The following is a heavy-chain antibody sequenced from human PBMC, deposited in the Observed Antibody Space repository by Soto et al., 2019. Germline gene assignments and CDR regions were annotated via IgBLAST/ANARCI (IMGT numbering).Heavy chain of an antibody. V-gene: IGHV1-69*13. CDR1: GGTFSSYA. CDR2: IIPIFGTA. Sequence: SVKVSCEASGGTFSSYAISWVRQAPGQGLEWMGGIIPIFGTANYAQKFQGRVTITADESTSTAYMELSSLRSEDTAVYYCARGYSSGWYEPPNYWGQGTLVTVSS. CDR3: ARGYSSGWYEPPNY. J-gene: IGHJ4*02. D-gene: IGHD6-19*01.